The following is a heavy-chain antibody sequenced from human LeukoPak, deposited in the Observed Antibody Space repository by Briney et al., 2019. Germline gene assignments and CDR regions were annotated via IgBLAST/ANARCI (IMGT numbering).Heavy chain of an antibody. CDR2: IKQDGSEK. J-gene: IGHJ4*02. CDR1: GFTFSSYW. Sequence: GGSLRLSCGASGFTFSSYWISWVRQAPGKGLEWVANIKQDGSEKYYVDSVKGRFTISRDNAKNSLYLQMNSPRAEDTAVYYCARGSEQWLSLYFDYWGQGTLVTVSS. D-gene: IGHD6-19*01. V-gene: IGHV3-7*01. CDR3: ARGSEQWLSLYFDY.